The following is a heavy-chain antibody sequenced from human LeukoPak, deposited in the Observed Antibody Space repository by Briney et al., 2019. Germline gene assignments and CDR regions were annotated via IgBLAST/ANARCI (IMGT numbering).Heavy chain of an antibody. V-gene: IGHV4-61*02. CDR2: IYTSGST. Sequence: SQTLSLTCTVSGGSTSSGSYYWSWIRQPAGKGLEWIGRIYTSGSTNYNPSLKSRVTISVDTSKNQFSLKLSSVTAADTAVYYCARDSSTAPRGYDFWSGYLGGYYYMDVWGKGTTVTVSS. D-gene: IGHD3-3*01. CDR1: GGSTSSGSYY. J-gene: IGHJ6*03. CDR3: ARDSSTAPRGYDFWSGYLGGYYYMDV.